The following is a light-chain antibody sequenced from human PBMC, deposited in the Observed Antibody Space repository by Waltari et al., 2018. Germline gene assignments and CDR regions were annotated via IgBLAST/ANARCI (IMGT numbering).Light chain of an antibody. V-gene: IGKV1-5*03. J-gene: IGKJ4*01. CDR2: KAS. Sequence: DIQMTQSPSTLSASVGDRVTITCRASQSISSWLAWYQQKPGKAPNLLIYKASSLESGGPSRFSGSGSGTEFTLTISSLQPDDFATYYCQQYHRYPVTFGGGTKVEIK. CDR1: QSISSW. CDR3: QQYHRYPVT.